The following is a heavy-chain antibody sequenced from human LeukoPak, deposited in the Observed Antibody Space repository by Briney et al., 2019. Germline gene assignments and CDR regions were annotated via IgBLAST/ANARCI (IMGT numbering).Heavy chain of an antibody. D-gene: IGHD6-19*01. CDR2: IWYDGSNK. CDR1: GFTFSSYG. J-gene: IGHJ4*02. CDR3: ARAPVAGTYYFDY. Sequence: GRSLRLSCAASGFTFSSYGMHWVRQAPGKGLEWMAVIWYDGSNKYYADSVKGRFTISRDNSKNTLYLQMNSLRAEDTAVYYCARAPVAGTYYFDYWGQGTLVTVSS. V-gene: IGHV3-33*01.